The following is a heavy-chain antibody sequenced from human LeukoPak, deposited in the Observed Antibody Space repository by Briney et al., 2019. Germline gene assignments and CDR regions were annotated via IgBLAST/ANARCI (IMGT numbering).Heavy chain of an antibody. J-gene: IGHJ4*02. V-gene: IGHV3-30*04. CDR1: GLTFSSYA. D-gene: IGHD3-10*01. CDR3: ARDQGTPYGSGSYYMVFSFDY. Sequence: GGSLRLSCAASGLTFSSYAMRWVRQAPGKGLEWVAVISYDGSNKYYADSVKGRFTISRDNSKNTLYLQMNSLRAEDTAVYYCARDQGTPYGSGSYYMVFSFDYWGQGTLVTVSS. CDR2: ISYDGSNK.